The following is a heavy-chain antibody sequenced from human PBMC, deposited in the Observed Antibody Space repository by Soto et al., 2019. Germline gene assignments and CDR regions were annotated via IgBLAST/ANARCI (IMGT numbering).Heavy chain of an antibody. V-gene: IGHV3-23*01. CDR3: AKNQERELPRVIDF. D-gene: IGHD1-7*01. J-gene: IGHJ4*02. CDR2: MSGSSSTT. CDR1: GLTFSNYA. Sequence: GGSLRLSCATSGLTFSNYAMSWVRQAPRGGLEWVSSMSGSSSTTYYADSVRGRFTISRDRSKNTLYLQMSSLRAEDTALYYCAKNQERELPRVIDFWGQGTLVTSPQ.